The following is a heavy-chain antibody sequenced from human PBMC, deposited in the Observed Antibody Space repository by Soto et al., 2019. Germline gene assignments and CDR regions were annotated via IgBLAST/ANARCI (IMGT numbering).Heavy chain of an antibody. CDR1: GFTFSSYG. J-gene: IGHJ4*02. V-gene: IGHV3-30*18. CDR3: AKTPIVGANGFDY. CDR2: ISYDGSNK. Sequence: PGGSLRLSCAASGFTFSSYGMHWVRQAPGKGLEWVAVISYDGSNKYYADSVKGRFTISRDNSKNTLYLQMNSLRAEDTAVYYCAKTPIVGANGFDYWRQGTLVTVPS. D-gene: IGHD1-26*01.